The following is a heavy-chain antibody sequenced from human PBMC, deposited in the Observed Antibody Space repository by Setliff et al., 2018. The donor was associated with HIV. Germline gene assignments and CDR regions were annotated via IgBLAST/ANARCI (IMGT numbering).Heavy chain of an antibody. CDR2: IKQDGSEK. CDR1: GFTFGSYW. CDR3: ARDPYPYADYGDWYLDL. J-gene: IGHJ2*01. V-gene: IGHV3-7*01. Sequence: HPGGSLRLSCAASGFTFGSYWMSWVRQAPGKGLEWVANIKQDGSEKYYVDSVKGRFTISRDNAKNSLYLQMNSLRAEDTAVYYCARDPYPYADYGDWYLDLWGRGTLVTVSS. D-gene: IGHD4-17*01.